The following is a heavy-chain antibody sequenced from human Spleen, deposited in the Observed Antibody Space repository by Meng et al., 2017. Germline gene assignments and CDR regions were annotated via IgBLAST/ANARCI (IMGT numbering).Heavy chain of an antibody. Sequence: QVQLQESGPGLVKTSETLSLTCAVSGGSISNYYWSWIRQPPGKELEWLGYLYDSGKTSYRPSLKSRVSISADPSKNQFSLKLSSVTAADTAVYYCARVDSSGWHFDYWGQGTLVTVSS. D-gene: IGHD6-19*01. CDR2: LYDSGKT. CDR1: GGSISNYY. CDR3: ARVDSSGWHFDY. V-gene: IGHV4-59*01. J-gene: IGHJ4*02.